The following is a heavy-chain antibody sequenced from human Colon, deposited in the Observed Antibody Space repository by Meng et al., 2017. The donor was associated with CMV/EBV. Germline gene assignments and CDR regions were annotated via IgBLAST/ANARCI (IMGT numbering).Heavy chain of an antibody. CDR1: GFTVSSND. CDR2: IYSGGST. CDR3: ARDPRRRDFWSGYPRYYYYYGMDV. Sequence: GGSLRLSCAASGFTVSSNDMSWVRQAPGKGLEWVSVIYSGGSTYYADYVKGRFTISRDNSKNTLYLQMNSLRAEDTAVYYCARDPRRRDFWSGYPRYYYYYGMDVWGQGTTVTVSS. V-gene: IGHV3-66*02. J-gene: IGHJ6*02. D-gene: IGHD3-3*01.